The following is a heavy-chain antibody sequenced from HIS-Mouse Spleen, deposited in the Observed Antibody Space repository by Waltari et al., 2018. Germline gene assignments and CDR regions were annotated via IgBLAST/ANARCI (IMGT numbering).Heavy chain of an antibody. CDR3: AKDKHHAFDY. CDR2: ISYDGSNK. CDR1: GFPFSSYG. V-gene: IGHV3-30*18. Sequence: QVQLVESGGGVVQPGRSLRLPWSASGFPFSSYGMHWVRQAPGKGLEWVAVISYDGSNKYYADSVKGRFTISRDNSKNTLYLQMNSLRAEDTAVYYCAKDKHHAFDYWGQGTLVTVSS. J-gene: IGHJ4*02.